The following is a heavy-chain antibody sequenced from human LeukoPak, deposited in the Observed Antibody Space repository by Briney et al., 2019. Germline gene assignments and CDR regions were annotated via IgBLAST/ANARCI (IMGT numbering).Heavy chain of an antibody. V-gene: IGHV1-2*02. CDR2: INPNSGGT. CDR3: ARDRESGSLRRDYYYYYMDV. D-gene: IGHD1-26*01. CDR1: GYTFTGYY. J-gene: IGHJ6*03. Sequence: ASVKVSCKASGYTFTGYYTHWVRQAPGQGLEWMGWINPNSGGTNYAQKFQGRVTMTRDTSISTAYMELSRLRSDDTAVYYCARDRESGSLRRDYYYYYMDVWGKGTTVTVSS.